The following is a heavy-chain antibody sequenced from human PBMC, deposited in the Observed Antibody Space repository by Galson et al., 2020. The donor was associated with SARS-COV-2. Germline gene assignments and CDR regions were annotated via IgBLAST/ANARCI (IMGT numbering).Heavy chain of an antibody. Sequence: SETLSLTCAVYGGSFSGYYWSWIRQPPGKGLAWIGEINHSGSTNYNPSLKSRVTISVDTSKNQFSLKLSSVTAADTAVYYCARGQSSGWYHFWRWFDPWGQGTLVTVSS. V-gene: IGHV4-34*01. CDR2: INHSGST. CDR1: GGSFSGYY. J-gene: IGHJ5*02. D-gene: IGHD6-19*01. CDR3: ARGQSSGWYHFWRWFDP.